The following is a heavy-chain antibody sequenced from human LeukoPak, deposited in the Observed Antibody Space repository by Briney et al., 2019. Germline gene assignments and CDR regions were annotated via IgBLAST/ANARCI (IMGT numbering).Heavy chain of an antibody. J-gene: IGHJ4*02. CDR1: GYTFTDYY. CDR2: INPNDGDT. Sequence: ASVKVSCKASGYTFTDYYMHWVRQAPGQGFEWMGWINPNDGDTNYAQKFQGRVTMTRDTSISTAHMEVSRLRSDDTAVYYCARANFLYCSSSTCLFDYWGQGTLVTVTS. CDR3: ARANFLYCSSSTCLFDY. V-gene: IGHV1-2*02. D-gene: IGHD2-2*01.